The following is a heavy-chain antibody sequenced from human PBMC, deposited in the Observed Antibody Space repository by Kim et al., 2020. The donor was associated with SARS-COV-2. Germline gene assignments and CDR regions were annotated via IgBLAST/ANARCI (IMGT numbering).Heavy chain of an antibody. CDR1: GFTFSSYS. Sequence: GGSLRLSCAASGFTFSSYSMNWVRQAPGKGLEWVSYISSSSSTIYYADSVKGRFTISRDNAKNSLYLQMNSLRAEDTAVYYCARLLGIAAAGTWGQGTLVTVSS. CDR2: ISSSSSTI. CDR3: ARLLGIAAAGT. V-gene: IGHV3-48*04. D-gene: IGHD6-13*01. J-gene: IGHJ5*02.